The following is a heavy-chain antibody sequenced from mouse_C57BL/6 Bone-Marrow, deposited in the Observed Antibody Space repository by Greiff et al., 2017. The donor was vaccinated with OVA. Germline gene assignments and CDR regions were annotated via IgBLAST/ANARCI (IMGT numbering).Heavy chain of an antibody. D-gene: IGHD1-1*01. CDR1: GYTFTSYW. CDR3: ARMIYYGSSYYYAMDY. V-gene: IGHV1-69*01. CDR2: IDPSDSYT. Sequence: VQLQQPGAELVMPGASVKLSCKASGYTFTSYWMHWVKQRPGQGLEWIGEIDPSDSYTNYNQKFKGKSTLTVDKSSSTAYMQLSSLTSEDSAVYYCARMIYYGSSYYYAMDYWGQGTSVTVSS. J-gene: IGHJ4*01.